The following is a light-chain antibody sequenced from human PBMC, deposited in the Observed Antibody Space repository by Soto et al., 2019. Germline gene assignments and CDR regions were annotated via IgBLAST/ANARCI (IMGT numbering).Light chain of an antibody. CDR1: QSISTN. Sequence: EIVLTQSPATLSVSPGERVTLSCRASQSISTNLAWYQQKPGRAPRLLIYGTSTRATGVPARFSGSGSGTEFTLTISSLHSEDFAIYYCQQYTHWPVWTFGQGTKVDIK. V-gene: IGKV3-15*01. CDR3: QQYTHWPVWT. J-gene: IGKJ1*01. CDR2: GTS.